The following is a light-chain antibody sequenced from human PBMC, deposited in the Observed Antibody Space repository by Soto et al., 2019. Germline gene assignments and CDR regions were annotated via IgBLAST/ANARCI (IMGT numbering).Light chain of an antibody. V-gene: IGKV3-15*01. CDR2: GAS. CDR1: QSVVNK. CDR3: QQYDNGTPWT. J-gene: IGKJ1*01. Sequence: EIVMPQSPATLSVSPGERATLSCRASQSVVNKLAWYQQKPGQAPRLLIYGASTRATGNPARCSGSGSVTECTLTISSLQSEDFAIYYCQQYDNGTPWTFGQATKVEIK.